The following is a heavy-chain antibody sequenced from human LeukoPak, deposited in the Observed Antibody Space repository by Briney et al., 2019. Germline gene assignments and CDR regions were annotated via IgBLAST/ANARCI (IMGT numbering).Heavy chain of an antibody. Sequence: GTSVKVSCKASGFSFTNSAVQWVRQARGKGLAWIGWIVDGSGNTIYVQKFQERVTITRDMSTSKAYMELSSLRSEDTAVYYCAAGYIGGAMVTNAFDIWGQGTMVTVSS. CDR1: GFSFTNSA. V-gene: IGHV1-58*01. J-gene: IGHJ3*02. CDR2: IVDGSGNT. D-gene: IGHD5-18*01. CDR3: AAGYIGGAMVTNAFDI.